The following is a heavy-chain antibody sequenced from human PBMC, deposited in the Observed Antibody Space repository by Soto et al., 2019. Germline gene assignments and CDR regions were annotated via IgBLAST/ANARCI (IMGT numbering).Heavy chain of an antibody. J-gene: IGHJ4*02. CDR1: GGSFSGYY. D-gene: IGHD6-6*01. V-gene: IGHV4-34*01. CDR2: INHSGST. CDR3: ARGRADSSSCGFDY. Sequence: PSETLSLTCAVYGGSFSGYYWSWIRQPPGKGLEWIGEINHSGSTNYNPSLKSRVTISVDTSKNQFSLKLSSVTAADTAVYYCARGRADSSSCGFDYWGQGTLVTVSS.